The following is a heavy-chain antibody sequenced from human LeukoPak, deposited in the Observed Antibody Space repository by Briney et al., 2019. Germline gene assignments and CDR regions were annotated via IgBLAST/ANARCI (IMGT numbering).Heavy chain of an antibody. CDR2: ISYDGSNE. Sequence: GRSLRLSCVASGFTFSSYGMHWVRQAPGKGLEWVAFISYDGSNENIADSVKGRFIISRDNSKNTLYLQMNSLRAEDTAVYSCATGGNFYYSHWGQGTLVTVSS. CDR3: ATGGNFYYSH. CDR1: GFTFSSYG. D-gene: IGHD4-11*01. V-gene: IGHV3-30*03. J-gene: IGHJ1*01.